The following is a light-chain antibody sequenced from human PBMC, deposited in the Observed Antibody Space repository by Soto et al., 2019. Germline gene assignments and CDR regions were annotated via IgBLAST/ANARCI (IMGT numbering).Light chain of an antibody. Sequence: SEITMSPFPVSVSLGDRVTITCQASQDIGNYLTWYQQKPGQAPRLLIYDASNLETGVPSRFCGSGSGTDFTFTIISLRPEDIATYYCQQYDSSPIVFGRGTRLEIK. V-gene: IGKV1-33*01. CDR3: QQYDSSPIV. J-gene: IGKJ5*01. CDR2: DAS. CDR1: QDIGNY.